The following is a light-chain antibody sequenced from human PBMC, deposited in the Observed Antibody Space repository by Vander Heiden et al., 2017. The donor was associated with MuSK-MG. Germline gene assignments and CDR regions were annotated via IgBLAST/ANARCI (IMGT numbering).Light chain of an antibody. CDR1: RSSSSL. CDR3: QQNSYSSYT. J-gene: IGKJ2*01. Sequence: ASLASAGGEGATISCGASRSSSSLFAWYQKKPGKAPRLLIYEASSEGRGIPTRCSGSGAGKEFTLTISSLQPDDVATYCRQQNSYSSYTFGQGTKLEIK. CDR2: EAS. V-gene: IGKV1-5*01.